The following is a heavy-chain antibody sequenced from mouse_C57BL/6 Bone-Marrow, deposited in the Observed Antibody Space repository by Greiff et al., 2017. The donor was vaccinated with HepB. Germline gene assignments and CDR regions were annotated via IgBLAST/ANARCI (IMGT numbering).Heavy chain of an antibody. D-gene: IGHD1-1*01. CDR1: GYTFTDYE. J-gene: IGHJ1*03. Sequence: VQLQESGAELVRPGASVTLSCKASGYTFTDYEMHWVKQTPVHGLEWIGAIDPETGGTAYNQKFKGKAILTADKSSSTAYMELRSLTSEDSAVYYCTRITTVVATKGYFDVWGTGTTVTVSS. CDR2: IDPETGGT. CDR3: TRITTVVATKGYFDV. V-gene: IGHV1-15*01.